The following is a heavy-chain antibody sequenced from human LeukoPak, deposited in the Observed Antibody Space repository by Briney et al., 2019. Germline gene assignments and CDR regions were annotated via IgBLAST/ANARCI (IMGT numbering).Heavy chain of an antibody. CDR2: ISWNSGSI. CDR3: ARDSREYFDY. Sequence: GGSLRLSCAASGFTFDDYAMHWVRQAPGKGLEWVSGISWNSGSIGYADSVKGRFTISRDNAKNSLYLQMNSLRAEDTAVYYCARDSREYFDYWGQGALVTVSS. CDR1: GFTFDDYA. V-gene: IGHV3-9*01. J-gene: IGHJ4*02.